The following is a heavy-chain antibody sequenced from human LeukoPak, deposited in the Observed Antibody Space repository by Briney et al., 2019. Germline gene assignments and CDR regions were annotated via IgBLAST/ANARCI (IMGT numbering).Heavy chain of an antibody. D-gene: IGHD3-22*01. CDR2: IIPIFGTG. V-gene: IGHV1-69*05. J-gene: IGHJ4*02. CDR3: ARLRNYYDSSGYYFDY. CDR1: GCTFSSYA. Sequence: SVTLSCTASGCTFSSYAISWVRQAPGQGLEWMGGIIPIFGTGNYAQKFQGRVTITTDESTSTAYMELSSLRSEDTAVYYCARLRNYYDSSGYYFDYWGQGTLVTVSS.